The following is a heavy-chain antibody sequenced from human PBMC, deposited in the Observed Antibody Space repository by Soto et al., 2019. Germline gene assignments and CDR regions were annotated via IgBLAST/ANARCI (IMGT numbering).Heavy chain of an antibody. J-gene: IGHJ6*04. D-gene: IGHD6-6*01. CDR2: INPNGGST. V-gene: IGHV1-46*03. CDR1: GYTFINYY. Sequence: ASVKVSCKASGYTFINYYIHWVRQAPGQGLEWMGVINPNGGSTVYAQKFQGRVTLTRDTSTSTVYVELSSLRSDDTAVYFCVRVTAARQGDYSYPYSRNIGGKGTRATASS. CDR3: VRVTAARQGDYSYPYSRNI.